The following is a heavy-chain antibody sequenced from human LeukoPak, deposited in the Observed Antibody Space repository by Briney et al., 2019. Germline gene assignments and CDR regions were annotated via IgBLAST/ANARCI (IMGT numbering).Heavy chain of an antibody. V-gene: IGHV4-30-2*01. CDR2: IYHSGST. D-gene: IGHD4-17*01. Sequence: SETLSLTCAVSGGSLSSGGYSWSWLRQPPGKGLEWIVYIYHSGSTYYNPSLKSPVTISVDRSKNQFSLKLSSVTAADTAVYYCARVSYGDYSIDYWGQGTLVTVSS. J-gene: IGHJ4*02. CDR1: GGSLSSGGYS. CDR3: ARVSYGDYSIDY.